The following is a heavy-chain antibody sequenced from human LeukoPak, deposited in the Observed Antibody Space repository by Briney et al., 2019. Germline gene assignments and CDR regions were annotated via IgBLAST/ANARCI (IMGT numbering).Heavy chain of an antibody. Sequence: GGSLRLSCAASGFTFSSYWMSWVRQAPGKGLEWVANIKQDVSEKYYVDSVKGRFTISRDNAKNSLYLQMNSLRAEDTAVYYCARDRYSSSWYYFDYWGQGTLVTVSS. D-gene: IGHD6-13*01. CDR1: GFTFSSYW. CDR2: IKQDVSEK. J-gene: IGHJ4*02. CDR3: ARDRYSSSWYYFDY. V-gene: IGHV3-7*01.